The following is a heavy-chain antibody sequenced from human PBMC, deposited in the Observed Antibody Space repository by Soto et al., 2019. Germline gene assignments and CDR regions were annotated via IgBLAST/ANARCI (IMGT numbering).Heavy chain of an antibody. J-gene: IGHJ6*02. V-gene: IGHV4-39*01. CDR2: VYYGGST. CDR3: AGGDYYHSSGYYFYYYTMDV. D-gene: IGHD3-22*01. CDR1: GGSPRNTSYY. Sequence: PSATLYLTRTGSGGSPRNTSYYWGWVRHPPRKGLVWIGNVYYGGSTYYNPSLKSRVTISVETSKSQFSLKLSSVTAADTAVYYCAGGDYYHSSGYYFYYYTMDVWGQGTTVTVSS.